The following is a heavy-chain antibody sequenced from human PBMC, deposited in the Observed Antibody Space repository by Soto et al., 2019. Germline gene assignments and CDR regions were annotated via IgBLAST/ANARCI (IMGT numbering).Heavy chain of an antibody. D-gene: IGHD5-18*01. V-gene: IGHV4-34*01. CDR1: GGSCSGYY. CDR2: INHSGST. J-gene: IGHJ4*02. Sequence: PSETLSLTCAVYGGSCSGYYWSWIRQPPGKGLEWIGEINHSGSTNYNPSLKSRVTISVDTSKNQFSLKLSSVTAADTAVYYCARTGSYFPEPFDYWGQGTLVTVSS. CDR3: ARTGSYFPEPFDY.